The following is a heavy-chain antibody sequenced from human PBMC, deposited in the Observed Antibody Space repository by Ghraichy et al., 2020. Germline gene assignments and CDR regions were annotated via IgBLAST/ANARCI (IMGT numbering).Heavy chain of an antibody. CDR1: GDSLSSNCVA. D-gene: IGHD6-19*01. CDR2: TYYRSKWYR. J-gene: IGHJ4*02. CDR3: VRGQWSAFNF. V-gene: IGHV6-1*01. Sequence: SQTLSLTCVISGDSLSSNCVAWNWIRQSPARGLEWVGSTYYRSKWYREYASPVKSRITINPDTSKHQFALHLSSLTPGDTARYYCVRGQWSAFNFWGQGTLVTVSS.